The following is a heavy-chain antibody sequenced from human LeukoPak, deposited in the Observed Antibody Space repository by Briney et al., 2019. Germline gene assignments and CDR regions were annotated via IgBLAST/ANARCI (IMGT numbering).Heavy chain of an antibody. CDR3: ARWETKSAFDI. V-gene: IGHV4-59*11. D-gene: IGHD1-1*01. CDR1: GGSISSHH. J-gene: IGHJ3*02. Sequence: SETLSLTCTVSGGSISSHHWSWIRQPPGKGLEWIEYIYYSGSTNYNPSLKSRVTISVDTSKNQFSLKLSSVTAADTAVYYCARWETKSAFDIWGQGTMVTVSS. CDR2: IYYSGST.